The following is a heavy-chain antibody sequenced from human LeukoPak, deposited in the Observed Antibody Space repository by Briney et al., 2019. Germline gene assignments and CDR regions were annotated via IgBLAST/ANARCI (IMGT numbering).Heavy chain of an antibody. V-gene: IGHV4-30-2*01. CDR1: GGSISSGGYS. CDR3: ARVTDGYNYGKALDY. Sequence: SQTLSLTCAVSGGSISSGGYSWSWIRQPPGKGLEWIGYIYHSGSTYYNPSLKSRVTISVDRSKNQFSLKLSSVTAADTAVYYCARVTDGYNYGKALDYWGQGTLVTVSS. CDR2: IYHSGST. D-gene: IGHD5-12*01. J-gene: IGHJ4*02.